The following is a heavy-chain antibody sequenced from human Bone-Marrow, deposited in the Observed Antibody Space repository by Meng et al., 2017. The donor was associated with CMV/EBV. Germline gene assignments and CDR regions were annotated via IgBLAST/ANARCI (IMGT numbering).Heavy chain of an antibody. J-gene: IGHJ4*02. CDR3: ARGRGLGDY. Sequence: SETLSLTCAVYGGSFSGYYWSWIRQPPGKGLEWIGEINHSGSTNYNPSLKSRVTISVDTSKKQISLKLSPVTAADTAVYYCARGRGLGDYWGQGTLVTVSS. V-gene: IGHV4-34*01. D-gene: IGHD3-16*01. CDR1: GGSFSGYY. CDR2: INHSGST.